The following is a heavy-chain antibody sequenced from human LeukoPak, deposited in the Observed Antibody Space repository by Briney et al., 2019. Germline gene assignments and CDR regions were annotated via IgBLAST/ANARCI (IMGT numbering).Heavy chain of an antibody. Sequence: GGSLRLSCAASGFTFSSYAMSWVRQAPGKGLEWVSSISDTGDSTYYAESVKGRFSISRDNSKNSLYLQVNSLRDEDTAVYYCARAGGLLWFGEVLESSDAFHIWGQGTMVTVSS. CDR1: GFTFSSYA. V-gene: IGHV3-23*01. J-gene: IGHJ3*02. D-gene: IGHD3-10*01. CDR2: ISDTGDST. CDR3: ARAGGLLWFGEVLESSDAFHI.